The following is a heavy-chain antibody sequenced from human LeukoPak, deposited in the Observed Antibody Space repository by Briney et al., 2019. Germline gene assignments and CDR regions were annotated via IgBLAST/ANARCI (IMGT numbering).Heavy chain of an antibody. CDR3: ARARPYSSGWYGRSGFDP. CDR2: ISAYNGNT. D-gene: IGHD6-19*01. V-gene: IGHV1-18*01. Sequence: ASVKVSCKASGYTFTSYGISWVRQAPGQGLEWMGWISAYNGNTNYAQKLRGRVTMTTATSTSTDYMELRSLRSDDTAVYYCARARPYSSGWYGRSGFDPWGQGTLVTVSS. J-gene: IGHJ5*02. CDR1: GYTFTSYG.